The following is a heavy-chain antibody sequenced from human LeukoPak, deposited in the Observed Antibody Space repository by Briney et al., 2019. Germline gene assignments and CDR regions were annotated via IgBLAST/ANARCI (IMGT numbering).Heavy chain of an antibody. D-gene: IGHD6-13*01. CDR2: IIPIFGTA. CDR3: ARTLIAEIAAAGHEWWFDP. Sequence: GASVKVSCKASGGTFSSYAISWVRQAPGQGLEWMGGIIPIFGTANYAQKFQGRVTITADESTSTAYMELSSLRSEDTAVYYCARTLIAEIAAAGHEWWFDPWGQGTLVTVSS. J-gene: IGHJ5*02. CDR1: GGTFSSYA. V-gene: IGHV1-69*13.